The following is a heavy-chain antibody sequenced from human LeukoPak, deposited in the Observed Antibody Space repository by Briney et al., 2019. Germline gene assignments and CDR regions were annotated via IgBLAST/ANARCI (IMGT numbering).Heavy chain of an antibody. CDR3: ARDRGVPAAMFSYYYMDV. J-gene: IGHJ6*03. CDR1: GFTFSSYG. Sequence: PGGSLRLSCAASGFTFSSYGMHWVRQAPGKGLEWVAVISYDGSNKYYADSVKGRFTISRDNSKSTLYLQMNSLRAEDTAVYYCARDRGVPAAMFSYYYMDVWGKGTTVTISS. D-gene: IGHD2-2*01. V-gene: IGHV3-30*03. CDR2: ISYDGSNK.